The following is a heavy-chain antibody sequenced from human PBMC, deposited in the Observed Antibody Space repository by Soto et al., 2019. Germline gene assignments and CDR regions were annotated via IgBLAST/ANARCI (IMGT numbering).Heavy chain of an antibody. D-gene: IGHD3-10*01. CDR2: ISGSGGST. V-gene: IGHV3-23*01. Sequence: GSLRLSCAASGFTFSSYAMSWVRQAPGKGLEWVSAISGSGGSTYYADSVKGRFTISRDNSKNTMYLQMNRLRAEDKAVYYCANPPPGTGMVRGVRYFDYRGQGTMVNVSS. J-gene: IGHJ4*02. CDR3: ANPPPGTGMVRGVRYFDY. CDR1: GFTFSSYA.